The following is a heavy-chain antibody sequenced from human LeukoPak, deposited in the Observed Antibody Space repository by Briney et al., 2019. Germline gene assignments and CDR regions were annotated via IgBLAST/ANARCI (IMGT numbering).Heavy chain of an antibody. J-gene: IGHJ4*02. CDR3: AKAPVTTCSGAYCYPFDY. Sequence: GGSLRLSCAASGFTLGSYAMSWVRQGPGKGLEWVSAISVSGNTYHADSVKGRFTISRDSSKNTLYLQMNSLRAEDAAVYYCAKAPVTTCSGAYCYPFDYWGQGTLVTVSS. V-gene: IGHV3-23*01. D-gene: IGHD2-15*01. CDR1: GFTLGSYA. CDR2: ISVSGNT.